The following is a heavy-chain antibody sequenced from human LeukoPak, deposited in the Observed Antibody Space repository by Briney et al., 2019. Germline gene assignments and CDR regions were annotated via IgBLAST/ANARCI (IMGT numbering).Heavy chain of an antibody. J-gene: IGHJ4*02. CDR3: VPNFFDND. CDR1: GFTFSSYA. D-gene: IGHD3/OR15-3a*01. Sequence: GGSLRLSCAASGFTFSSYAMSWVRQAPGKGLEWVANIKQDGSEKYYVDSVKGRFTISRDNAKNSLYLQMNSLRAEDTAVYYCVPNFFDNDWGQGTLVTVSS. CDR2: IKQDGSEK. V-gene: IGHV3-7*01.